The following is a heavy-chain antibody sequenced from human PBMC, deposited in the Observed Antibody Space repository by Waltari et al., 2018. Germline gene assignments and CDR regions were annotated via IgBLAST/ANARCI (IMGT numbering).Heavy chain of an antibody. Sequence: QMQLVQSGAEVKKPGASVKVSCKASGSPFSDYDINWVRQATGHGLEWMGWINPKSGNTVSAQNFQDRVTITRDPSTSTVYMELSSLRSDDAAVYYCARVHYDFWSGYYIWGQGTLVTVPS. J-gene: IGHJ4*02. CDR1: GSPFSDYD. V-gene: IGHV1-8*02. CDR2: INPKSGNT. CDR3: ARVHYDFWSGYYI. D-gene: IGHD3-3*01.